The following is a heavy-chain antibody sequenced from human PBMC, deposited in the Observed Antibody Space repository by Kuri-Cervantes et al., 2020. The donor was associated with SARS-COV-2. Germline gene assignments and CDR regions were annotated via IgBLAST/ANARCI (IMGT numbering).Heavy chain of an antibody. CDR2: IYYSGSA. Sequence: LRLSCTVSGGSLSSGDYYWSWVRQPPGKGLEWIGNIYYSGSASYNPSLKSRLAMSLDMSKSQFSLKLNSVTAADTAVYYCAAWVVTTWGAFDIWGQGTMVTVSS. CDR3: AAWVVTTWGAFDI. CDR1: GGSLSSGDYY. V-gene: IGHV4-30-4*08. J-gene: IGHJ3*02. D-gene: IGHD4-23*01.